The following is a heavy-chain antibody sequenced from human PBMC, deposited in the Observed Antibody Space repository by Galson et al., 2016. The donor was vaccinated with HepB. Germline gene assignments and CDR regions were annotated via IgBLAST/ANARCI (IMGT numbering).Heavy chain of an antibody. CDR1: GFTFSNYA. J-gene: IGHJ5*02. CDR3: SKDTLSGFYSRWFDP. Sequence: SLRLSCAASGFTFSNYAMSWVRQAPGKGLEWVSAISGSGGSPYYADSVKGRFTISRDNSKNTLYLHMNSLRVEDTALYYCSKDTLSGFYSRWFDPWGQGTMVTVSS. CDR2: ISGSGGSP. V-gene: IGHV3-23*01. D-gene: IGHD3-3*01.